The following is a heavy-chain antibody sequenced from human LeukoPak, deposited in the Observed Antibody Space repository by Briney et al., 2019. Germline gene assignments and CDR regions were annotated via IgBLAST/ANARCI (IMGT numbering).Heavy chain of an antibody. V-gene: IGHV4-4*07. CDR2: IYTSGST. J-gene: IGHJ5*02. D-gene: IGHD2-2*01. Sequence: SETLSLTCTVSGGSISSYYWSWIRQPAGKGLEWIGRIYTSGSTNYNPSLKSRVTMSVDTSKNQFSLKLSSVTAADTAVYYCAREDIVVVPVALDPWGQGTLVTVSS. CDR1: GGSISSYY. CDR3: AREDIVVVPVALDP.